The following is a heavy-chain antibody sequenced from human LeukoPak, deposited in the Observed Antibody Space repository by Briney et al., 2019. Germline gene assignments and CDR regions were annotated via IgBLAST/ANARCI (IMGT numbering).Heavy chain of an antibody. Sequence: ASVEVSCKASGYTFTSYGISWVRQAPGQGLEWMGWISAYNGNTNYAQKLQGRVTMTTDTSTSTAYMELRSLRSDDTAVYYCARVKLVHGWFDPWGQGTLVTVSS. D-gene: IGHD1/OR15-1a*01. CDR3: ARVKLVHGWFDP. CDR2: ISAYNGNT. J-gene: IGHJ5*02. CDR1: GYTFTSYG. V-gene: IGHV1-18*01.